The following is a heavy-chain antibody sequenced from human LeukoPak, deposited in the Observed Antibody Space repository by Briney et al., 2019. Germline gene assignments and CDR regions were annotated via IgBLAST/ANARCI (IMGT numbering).Heavy chain of an antibody. Sequence: PGGSLRLSCAASGFTFSTYGMHWVRQAPGKGLEWVAVIWYDGSNKYYVESVKGRFTISRDNSKNTLYLQMNRLRAEDTAVYYCARDNGGGGRGLEAFDIWGQGTMVTVSS. CDR3: ARDNGGGGRGLEAFDI. J-gene: IGHJ3*02. CDR2: IWYDGSNK. V-gene: IGHV3-33*01. D-gene: IGHD2-21*01. CDR1: GFTFSTYG.